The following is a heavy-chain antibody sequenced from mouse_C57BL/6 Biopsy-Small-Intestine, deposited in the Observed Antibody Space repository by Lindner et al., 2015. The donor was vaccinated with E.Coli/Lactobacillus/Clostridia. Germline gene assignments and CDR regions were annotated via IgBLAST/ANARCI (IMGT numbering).Heavy chain of an antibody. D-gene: IGHD6-1*01. CDR2: INTNTGNP. V-gene: IGHV9-3*02. J-gene: IGHJ3*01. CDR1: GFTFTRSS. Sequence: VKVSCKASGFTFTRSSMNWVRQAPGQGLEWMGWINTNTGNPTYAQGFTGRFVFSLDTSASTTYLQISSLETEDTAVYFCARDMSTATFNVWGQGTLVSVSS. CDR3: ARDMSTATFNV.